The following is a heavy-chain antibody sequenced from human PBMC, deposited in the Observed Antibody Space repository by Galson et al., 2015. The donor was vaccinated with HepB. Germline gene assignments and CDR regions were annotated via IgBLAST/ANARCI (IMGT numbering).Heavy chain of an antibody. Sequence: SLRLSCAASGFTFSSYAMSWVRQAPGRGLEWVSAISGSGGGTYYADSVKGRFTISRDNSKNTLYLQMNSLRAEDTAVYYCAKRGIAAREGYYFDYWGQGTLVTVSS. CDR1: GFTFSSYA. CDR2: ISGSGGGT. CDR3: AKRGIAAREGYYFDY. J-gene: IGHJ4*02. D-gene: IGHD6-6*01. V-gene: IGHV3-23*01.